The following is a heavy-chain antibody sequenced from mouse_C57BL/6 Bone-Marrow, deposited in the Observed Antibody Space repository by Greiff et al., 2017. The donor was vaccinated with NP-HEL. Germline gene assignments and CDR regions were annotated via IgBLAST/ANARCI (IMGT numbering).Heavy chain of an antibody. CDR1: GFTFSDYY. CDR3: ARQKLRSYYFDY. J-gene: IGHJ2*01. D-gene: IGHD1-1*01. Sequence: EVKVVESGGGLVQPGGSLKLSCAASGFTFSDYYMYWVRQTPEKRLEWVAYISNGGGSTYYPDTVKGRFTISRDNAKNTLYLQMSRLKSEDTAMYYCARQKLRSYYFDYRGQGTTLTVSS. V-gene: IGHV5-12*01. CDR2: ISNGGGST.